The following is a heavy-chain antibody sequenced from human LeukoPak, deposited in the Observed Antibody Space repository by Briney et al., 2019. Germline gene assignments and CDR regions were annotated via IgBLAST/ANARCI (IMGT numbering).Heavy chain of an antibody. D-gene: IGHD3-10*01. CDR3: ASGRITMVRGVRVKYYYYGMDV. CDR1: GGSFSGYY. Sequence: SETLSLNCAVYGGSFSGYYWSWIRQPPGKGLEWIGEINHSGSTNYNPSLKSRVTISVDTSKNQFSLKLSSVTAADTAVYYCASGRITMVRGVRVKYYYYGMDVWGKGTTVTVSS. V-gene: IGHV4-34*01. J-gene: IGHJ6*04. CDR2: INHSGST.